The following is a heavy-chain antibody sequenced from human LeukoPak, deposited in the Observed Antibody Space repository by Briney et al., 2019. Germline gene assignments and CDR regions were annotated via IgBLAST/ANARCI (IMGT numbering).Heavy chain of an antibody. CDR2: INPNSGGT. CDR1: GYTFSGHY. V-gene: IGHV1-2*06. J-gene: IGHJ4*02. CDR3: TRSWIQLWTPDFDH. D-gene: IGHD5-18*01. Sequence: ASVNVTCKASGYTFSGHYLHWVRQAPGQGLEWMGRINPNSGGTKYAQKFQNRVTMTSDTSVSTAYMELNGLRSDDTAIYYCTRSWIQLWTPDFDHWGQGTLVTVSS.